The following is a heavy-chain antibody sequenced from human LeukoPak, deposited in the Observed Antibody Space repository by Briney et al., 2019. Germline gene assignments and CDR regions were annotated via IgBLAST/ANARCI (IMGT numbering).Heavy chain of an antibody. CDR1: GGSITNPTYH. J-gene: IGHJ4*02. V-gene: IGHV4-39*02. D-gene: IGHD6-6*01. CDR3: TSEYSSSPAY. Sequence: SETLSLTCTVSGGSITNPTYHWGWVRQPPGKGLEGIGSIYYNGNSYYNLDLKSRLTLSIDTSNNQFSLKLESVTAADTAVYYCTSEYSSSPAYWGQGTLVTVSS. CDR2: IYYNGNS.